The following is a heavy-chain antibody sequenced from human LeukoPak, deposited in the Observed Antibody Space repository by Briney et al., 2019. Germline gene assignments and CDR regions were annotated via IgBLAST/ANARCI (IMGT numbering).Heavy chain of an antibody. CDR3: GSFGYCSGGCCYRWFDP. J-gene: IGHJ5*02. D-gene: IGHD2-15*01. V-gene: IGHV3-48*03. CDR2: ISSSGGTI. Sequence: PGGSLRLSCAASGFTFSDYEMIWVRQAPGKGLEWLSYISSSGGTIYYADSVKGRFTISRDNAENSLYLQMNSLRAEDTGLYYCGSFGYCSGGCCYRWFDPWGQGTLVTVSS. CDR1: GFTFSDYE.